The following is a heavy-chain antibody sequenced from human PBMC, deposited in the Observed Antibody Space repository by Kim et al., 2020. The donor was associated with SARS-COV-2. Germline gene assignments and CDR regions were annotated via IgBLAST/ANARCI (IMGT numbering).Heavy chain of an antibody. J-gene: IGHJ4*02. V-gene: IGHV3-64D*06. CDR1: GFTFDDYD. D-gene: IGHD6-13*01. Sequence: GGSLRLSCSASGFTFDDYDMHWVRQAPGKGLEYISAISKTGGTTYYADSVKGRFTISRDNTKNTLYLQMNSLRVEDTAVYYCVKGYHREDAAAGTSCDYWGQGTLVTVSS. CDR3: VKGYHREDAAAGTSCDY. CDR2: ISKTGGTT.